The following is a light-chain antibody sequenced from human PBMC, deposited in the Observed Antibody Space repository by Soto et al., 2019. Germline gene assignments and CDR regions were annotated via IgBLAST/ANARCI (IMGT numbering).Light chain of an antibody. Sequence: EIVMTQSPATLSVSPGERATLSCRASQSVSNNLAWYQHKPGQAPRLLIYGASTRATGIPARFSGSGSGTEFTLTISSLQSEDFAVYYCQQSNDWWTFGQGTKVEIK. CDR1: QSVSNN. V-gene: IGKV3-15*01. CDR2: GAS. CDR3: QQSNDWWT. J-gene: IGKJ1*01.